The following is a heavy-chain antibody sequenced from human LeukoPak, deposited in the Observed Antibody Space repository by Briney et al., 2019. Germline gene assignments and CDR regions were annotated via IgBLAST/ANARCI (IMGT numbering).Heavy chain of an antibody. CDR3: ARDRSFPYYYGSGGPSLINAFDI. J-gene: IGHJ3*02. CDR2: IYHSGST. Sequence: SETLSLTCAVSGGSISSSNWWSWVRQPPGKGLEWIGEIYHSGSTNYNPSLKSRVTISVDKSKNQFSLKLSSVTAADTAVYYCARDRSFPYYYGSGGPSLINAFDIWGQGTMVTVSS. V-gene: IGHV4-4*02. CDR1: GGSISSSNW. D-gene: IGHD3-10*01.